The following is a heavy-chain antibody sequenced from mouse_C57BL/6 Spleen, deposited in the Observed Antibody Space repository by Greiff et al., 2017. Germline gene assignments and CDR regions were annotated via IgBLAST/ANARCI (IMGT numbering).Heavy chain of an antibody. V-gene: IGHV1-82*01. CDR1: GYAFSSSW. J-gene: IGHJ2*01. Sequence: VQLQQSGPELVKPGASVKISCKASGYAFSSSWMNWVKQRPGKGLEWIGRIYPGDGDTNYNGKFKGKATLTADKSSSTAYMQRSSLTSEDSAVYFCARDIHDYWGQGTTLTVSS. CDR3: ARDIHDY. CDR2: IYPGDGDT.